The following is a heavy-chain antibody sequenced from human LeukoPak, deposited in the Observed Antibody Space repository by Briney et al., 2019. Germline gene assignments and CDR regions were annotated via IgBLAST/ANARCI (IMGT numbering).Heavy chain of an antibody. CDR2: INPNSGGT. V-gene: IGHV1-2*02. CDR3: ARPSIAAETWFDP. Sequence: ASVKVSCKPSVYTFTGYYMHWVRQTPGQGLEWMGWINPNSGGTNYAQKFQGRVTMTRDTSISTACMELSRLRSDDTAVYYCARPSIAAETWFDPWGQGTLVTVSS. D-gene: IGHD6-13*01. J-gene: IGHJ5*02. CDR1: VYTFTGYY.